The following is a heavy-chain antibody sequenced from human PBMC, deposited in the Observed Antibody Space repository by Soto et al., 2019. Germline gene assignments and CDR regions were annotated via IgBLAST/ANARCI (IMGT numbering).Heavy chain of an antibody. J-gene: IGHJ6*02. CDR2: ISSSSSYI. V-gene: IGHV3-21*01. Sequence: EVQLVESGGGLVKPGGSLRLSCAASGFTFSSYSMNWVRQAPGKGLEWVSSISSSSSYIYYADSVKGRFTISRDNAKNSLYLQMNSLRAEDTAVYYCARGGCSSTSCYIGALDYYCGMDVWGQGTTVTVSS. CDR3: ARGGCSSTSCYIGALDYYCGMDV. CDR1: GFTFSSYS. D-gene: IGHD2-2*02.